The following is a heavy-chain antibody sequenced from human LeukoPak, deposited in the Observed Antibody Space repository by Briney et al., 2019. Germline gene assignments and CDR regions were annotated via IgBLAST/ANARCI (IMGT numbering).Heavy chain of an antibody. Sequence: GSLRLSCAASGFTFSYSWMGWIRQPPGKGLEWIGEINHSGSTNYNPSLKSRVTISVDTSKNQFSLKLSSVTAADTAVYYCASSSYDILTGYLWGQGTLVTVSS. CDR1: GFTFSYSW. D-gene: IGHD3-9*01. CDR3: ASSSYDILTGYL. J-gene: IGHJ5*02. CDR2: INHSGST. V-gene: IGHV4-34*01.